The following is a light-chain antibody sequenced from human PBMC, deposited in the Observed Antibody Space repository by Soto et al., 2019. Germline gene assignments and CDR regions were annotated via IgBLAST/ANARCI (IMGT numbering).Light chain of an antibody. CDR2: DNS. V-gene: IGLV1-40*01. Sequence: QSVLTQPASVSGAPGQRVTISCTGGSSNIGAGYDVHWYRQLPGTAPELLIYDNSNRPSGVPARFSGSKSGTSASLAITGLQADDEADYYCQAYDTSLSGWVVFGGGTKLTVL. CDR1: SSNIGAGYD. J-gene: IGLJ2*01. CDR3: QAYDTSLSGWVV.